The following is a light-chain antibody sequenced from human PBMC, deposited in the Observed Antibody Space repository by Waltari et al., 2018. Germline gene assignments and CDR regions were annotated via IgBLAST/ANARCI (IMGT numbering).Light chain of an antibody. CDR2: RVS. CDR1: QSLVHSDGNTH. Sequence: EVVMTQSPLSLPVTLGQPASISCKSSQSLVHSDGNTHLNWFQQRPGQSPRRLIYRVSDRDSVVPGRFSGSGSGTDFTLKISRVEAEDVGVYYCMQGTHWPYTFGQGTKLDIK. V-gene: IGKV2-30*02. J-gene: IGKJ2*01. CDR3: MQGTHWPYT.